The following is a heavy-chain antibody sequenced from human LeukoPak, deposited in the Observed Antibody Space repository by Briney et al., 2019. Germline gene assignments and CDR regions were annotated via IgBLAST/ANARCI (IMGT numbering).Heavy chain of an antibody. CDR2: ISWNSGSI. D-gene: IGHD6-19*01. CDR3: AKDMELAVAGIGDY. J-gene: IGHJ4*02. CDR1: GFTFDDYA. V-gene: IGHV3-9*01. Sequence: SGGSLRLSCAASGFTFDDYAMHWVRHAPGKGLEWVSGISWNSGSIGYADSVKGRFTISRDNAKNSLYLQMNSLRAEDTALYYCAKDMELAVAGIGDYWGQGTLVTVS.